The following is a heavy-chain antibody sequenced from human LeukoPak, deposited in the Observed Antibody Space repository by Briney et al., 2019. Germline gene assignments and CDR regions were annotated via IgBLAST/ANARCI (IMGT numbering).Heavy chain of an antibody. V-gene: IGHV3-48*02. CDR2: ISSRSSTI. CDR1: LFTFHFYS. Sequence: PGGSLRLSCAASLFTFHFYSMTWVRQAPGKGLEWVSYISSRSSTIYYTDSVKGRFTVSRDNAKNSLNLQMNSLRDEDTAVYHCARGEDYWGQGTLVTVSS. CDR3: ARGEDY. J-gene: IGHJ4*02.